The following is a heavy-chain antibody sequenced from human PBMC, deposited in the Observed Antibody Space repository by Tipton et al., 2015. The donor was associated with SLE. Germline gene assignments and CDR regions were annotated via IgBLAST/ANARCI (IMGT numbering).Heavy chain of an antibody. CDR3: AGCGSGILDAFDI. CDR1: DGSISSHY. Sequence: LRLSCTVSDGSISSHYLSWIRQPPGKGLEWIGSIYHSGSTYYNPSLKSRVTMSVDTSRNQFSLKLSSVTAADTAVYYCAGCGSGILDAFDIWGQGTMVTVSS. V-gene: IGHV4-59*04. CDR2: IYHSGST. D-gene: IGHD3-10*01. J-gene: IGHJ3*02.